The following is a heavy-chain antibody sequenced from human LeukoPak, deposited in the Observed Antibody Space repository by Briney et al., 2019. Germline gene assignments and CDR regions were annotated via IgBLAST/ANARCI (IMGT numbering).Heavy chain of an antibody. CDR3: AGTSVDCTNGVCGEIDY. Sequence: PSETLSLTCAVYGGSFSGYYWSWIRQPPGKGLEWFGEINHSGSTNYNPSLKSRVTISVDTSKNQFSLKLSSVTAADTAVYYCAGTSVDCTNGVCGEIDYWGQGTLVTVSS. V-gene: IGHV4-34*01. D-gene: IGHD2-8*01. CDR2: INHSGST. CDR1: GGSFSGYY. J-gene: IGHJ4*02.